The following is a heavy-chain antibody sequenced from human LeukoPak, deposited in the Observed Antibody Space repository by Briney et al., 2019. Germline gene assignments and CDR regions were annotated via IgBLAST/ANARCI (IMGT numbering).Heavy chain of an antibody. CDR1: GFTFDDYG. CDR3: AKKYSTGLDP. Sequence: PGGSLRLSCAASGFTFDDYGMSWVRQAPGKGLEWVSDINGSGGSTYYTDSVKGRFTISRDNSKNTLYLQMNSLRAEDTAIYYCAKKYSTGLDPWGQGTLVTVSS. CDR2: INGSGGST. D-gene: IGHD1-26*01. J-gene: IGHJ5*02. V-gene: IGHV3-23*01.